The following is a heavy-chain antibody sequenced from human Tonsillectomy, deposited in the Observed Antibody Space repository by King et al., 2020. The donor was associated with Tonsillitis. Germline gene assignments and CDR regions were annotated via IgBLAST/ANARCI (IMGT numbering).Heavy chain of an antibody. J-gene: IGHJ4*02. CDR2: ISYDGSTK. Sequence: QLVQSGGGVVQPGRSLRLSCAASGFTFSTYGMHWGRQAPGKGLEWVAVISYDGSTKYYADSVKGRLTISRDNSKNTLYLQMNSLRAEDTAVYYCVKSYGGNSNGLDYWGQGTLVTVSS. CDR3: VKSYGGNSNGLDY. V-gene: IGHV3-30*18. D-gene: IGHD4-23*01. CDR1: GFTFSTYG.